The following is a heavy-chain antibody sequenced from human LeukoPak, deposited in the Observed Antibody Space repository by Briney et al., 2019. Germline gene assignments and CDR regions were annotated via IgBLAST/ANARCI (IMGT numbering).Heavy chain of an antibody. J-gene: IGHJ4*02. D-gene: IGHD6-13*01. CDR2: IYYSGST. V-gene: IGHV4-59*12. Sequence: SETLSLTCTVSGGSISSYYWSWIRQPPGKGLEWIGSIYYSGSTYYNPSLKSRVTISVDTSKNQFSLKLSSVTAADTAVYYCARRGRYDSSSWYGFDYWGQGTLVTVSS. CDR3: ARRGRYDSSSWYGFDY. CDR1: GGSISSYY.